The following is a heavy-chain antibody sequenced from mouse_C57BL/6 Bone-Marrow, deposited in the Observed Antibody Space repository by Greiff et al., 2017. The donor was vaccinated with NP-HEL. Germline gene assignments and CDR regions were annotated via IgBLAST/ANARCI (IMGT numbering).Heavy chain of an antibody. CDR2: INPNNGGT. CDR1: GYTFTDYY. V-gene: IGHV1-26*01. D-gene: IGHD2-12*01. Sequence: EVQLQQSGPELVKPGASVKITCKASGYTFTDYYMNWVKQSHGKSLEWIGDINPNNGGTSYNQKFKGKATLTVDKSSSTAYMELRSLTSEDSAVYYCARLGRQVFDYWGQGTTLTVSS. CDR3: ARLGRQVFDY. J-gene: IGHJ2*01.